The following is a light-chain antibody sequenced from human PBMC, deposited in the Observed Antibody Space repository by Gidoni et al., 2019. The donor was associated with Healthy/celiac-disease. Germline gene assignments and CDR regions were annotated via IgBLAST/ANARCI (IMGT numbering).Light chain of an antibody. J-gene: IGLJ2*01. CDR2: EDN. CDR1: SGSIASNY. CDR3: QSYDSSAVV. Sequence: NFMLTQLHTVSESPGKTVTISCTRSSGSIASNYVQWYQQRPGSAPSTVIYEDNQRPSGVPDRFSGSIDSSSNSASLTSSGLKTEDEADYYCQSYDSSAVVFGGGTKLTVL. V-gene: IGLV6-57*04.